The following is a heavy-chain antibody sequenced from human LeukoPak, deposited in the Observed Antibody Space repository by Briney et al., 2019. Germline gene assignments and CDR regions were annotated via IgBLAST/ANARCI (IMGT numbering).Heavy chain of an antibody. J-gene: IGHJ6*02. CDR1: GGSISSYY. CDR2: IYYSGST. Sequence: KPSETLSLTCTVSGGSISSYYWSWIRQPPGKGLEWIGYIYYSGSTNYNPSLKSRVTISVDTSKNQFSLKLSSVTAAVTAVYYCARVKTSAGEGMDVWGQGTTVTVSS. CDR3: ARVKTSAGEGMDV. D-gene: IGHD7-27*01. V-gene: IGHV4-59*01.